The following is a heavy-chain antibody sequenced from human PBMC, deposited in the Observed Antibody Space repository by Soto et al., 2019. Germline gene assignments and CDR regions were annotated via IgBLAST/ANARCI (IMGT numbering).Heavy chain of an antibody. D-gene: IGHD3-3*01. Sequence: QMQLVQSGAEVKKPGSSVKVSCKASGGTLSSFINYPINWVRQAPGQGLECMGGIVPNVGTVNYAQKFQGRVRITADKSTGTAYMELSSLRSEDTALYYCARRDTSGFLRYFDNWGQGTLVTVSS. CDR1: GGTLSSFINYP. CDR3: ARRDTSGFLRYFDN. V-gene: IGHV1-69*06. J-gene: IGHJ4*02. CDR2: IVPNVGTV.